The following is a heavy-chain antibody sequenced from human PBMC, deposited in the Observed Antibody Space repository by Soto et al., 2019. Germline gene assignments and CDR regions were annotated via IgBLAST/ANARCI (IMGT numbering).Heavy chain of an antibody. J-gene: IGHJ3*02. CDR2: ISWNSGSI. CDR1: GFTFDDYA. CDR3: AKGARWPAPADAFDI. D-gene: IGHD2-15*01. Sequence: GGSLRLSCAASGFTFDDYAMHWVRQAPGKGLEWVSGISWNSGSIGYADSVKGRFTISRDNAKNSLYLQMNSLRAEDTALYYCAKGARWPAPADAFDIWGQGTMVTVSS. V-gene: IGHV3-9*01.